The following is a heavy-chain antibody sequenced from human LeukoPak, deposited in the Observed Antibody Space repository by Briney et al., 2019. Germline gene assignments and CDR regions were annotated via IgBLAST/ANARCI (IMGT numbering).Heavy chain of an antibody. CDR1: GYTFTGYY. CDR3: ARSALRIRYFDWGGVEYYFDY. Sequence: ASVKVSCKASGYTFTGYYMHWVRQAPGQGLEWMGWINPNSGGTNYAQKFQGRVSMTRDTSISTAYMELSRLRSDDTAVYYCARSALRIRYFDWGGVEYYFDYWGQGTLVTVSS. V-gene: IGHV1-2*02. CDR2: INPNSGGT. D-gene: IGHD3-9*01. J-gene: IGHJ4*02.